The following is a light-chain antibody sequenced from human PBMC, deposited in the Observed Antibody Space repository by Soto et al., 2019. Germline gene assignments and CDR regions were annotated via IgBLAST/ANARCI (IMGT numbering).Light chain of an antibody. CDR3: QQRSNWPPRT. V-gene: IGKV3-11*01. CDR1: ESVSYY. J-gene: IGKJ4*01. Sequence: EIVLTQSPATLSLSPGERATLSCRASESVSYYLAWYQQKPGQAPRLLIYDASNRATGIPARFSGSGSGTDFTLTISSLEPEDFAVYYCQQRSNWPPRTFGGGTKVEIK. CDR2: DAS.